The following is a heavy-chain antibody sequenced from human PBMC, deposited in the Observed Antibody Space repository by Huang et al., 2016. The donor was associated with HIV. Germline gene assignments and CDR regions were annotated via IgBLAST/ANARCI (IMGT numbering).Heavy chain of an antibody. CDR1: GGSISSTSYY. Sequence: QLQPQESGPRLVKPSETLSLTCTVSGGSISSTSYYWGWIRQPPGQGLEWIGNIYLSGTTDYNPSLKSRVTISVDTSKNQFSLKLSSVTAADTAVYYCARRPFFYGSGSYPLFDYWGQGTLVTVSS. CDR2: IYLSGTT. CDR3: ARRPFFYGSGSYPLFDY. D-gene: IGHD3-10*01. V-gene: IGHV4-39*01. J-gene: IGHJ4*02.